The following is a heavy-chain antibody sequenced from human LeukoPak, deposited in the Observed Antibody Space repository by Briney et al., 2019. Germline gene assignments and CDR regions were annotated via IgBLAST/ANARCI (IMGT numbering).Heavy chain of an antibody. D-gene: IGHD6-6*01. CDR2: ISSGGTNT. V-gene: IGHV3-21*01. CDR1: GFTFSSYS. Sequence: GGSLRLSCAASGFTFSSYSMNWVRQAPGKGPEWVSFISSGGTNTDYADSVQGRFTISRDNAENSLFLQMNSLTADDTAVYYCARAGGSSTFNWFDRWGQGTLVAVSS. CDR3: ARAGGSSTFNWFDR. J-gene: IGHJ5*02.